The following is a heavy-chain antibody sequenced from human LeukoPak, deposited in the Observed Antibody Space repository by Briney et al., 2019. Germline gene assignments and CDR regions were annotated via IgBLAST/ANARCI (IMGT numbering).Heavy chain of an antibody. Sequence: ASVKVSCKASGYTFTSYAMHWVRQAPGQRLEWMGWINAGNGNTKYSQKFQGRVTITRDTSASTAYMELSSLRSEDTAVYYCARVGEADIVVVPAAFDPWGQGTLVTVSS. CDR1: GYTFTSYA. CDR3: ARVGEADIVVVPAAFDP. V-gene: IGHV1-3*01. CDR2: INAGNGNT. J-gene: IGHJ5*02. D-gene: IGHD2-2*01.